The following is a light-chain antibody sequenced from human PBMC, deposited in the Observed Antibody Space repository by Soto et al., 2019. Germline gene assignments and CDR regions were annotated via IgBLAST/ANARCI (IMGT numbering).Light chain of an antibody. V-gene: IGKV3-20*01. CDR3: QQYDSSPWT. J-gene: IGKJ1*01. Sequence: EIVLTQSPGTLSLSPGERATLSCRASQSVSSSFLAWYQQKPGQAPRLLIYGASSRATGIPDRFSGSGSGTDFTLTISRLEPEDFAVYYCQQYDSSPWTF. CDR1: QSVSSSF. CDR2: GAS.